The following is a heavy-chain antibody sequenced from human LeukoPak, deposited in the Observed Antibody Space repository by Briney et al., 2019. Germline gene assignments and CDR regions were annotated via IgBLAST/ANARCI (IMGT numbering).Heavy chain of an antibody. CDR2: ISHDGSNT. D-gene: IGHD3-3*02. CDR1: GFAFDTNV. Sequence: GGSLRLSCSGSGFAFDTNVMHWVRQAPGKGQEWVAVISHDGSNTIYTESVQGRFTISRDNSKNTVFLQMNRLGPEDTAVYYCATTRGIFFYMDFWGKGATVIVSS. V-gene: IGHV3-30*07. CDR3: ATTRGIFFYMDF. J-gene: IGHJ6*03.